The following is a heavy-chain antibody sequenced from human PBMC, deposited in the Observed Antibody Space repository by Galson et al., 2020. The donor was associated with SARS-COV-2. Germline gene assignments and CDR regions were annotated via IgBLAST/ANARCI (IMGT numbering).Heavy chain of an antibody. D-gene: IGHD1-26*01. CDR3: ARDQVGATGAVDY. CDR1: GFTFSSYW. V-gene: IGHV3-74*01. J-gene: IGHJ4*02. CDR2: INSDGSST. Sequence: GESLKISCAASGFTFSSYWMHWVRQAPGKGLVWVSRINSDGSSTSYADSVKGRFTISRDNAKNTLYLQMNRLRAEDTAVYYCARDQVGATGAVDYWGQGTLVTVSS.